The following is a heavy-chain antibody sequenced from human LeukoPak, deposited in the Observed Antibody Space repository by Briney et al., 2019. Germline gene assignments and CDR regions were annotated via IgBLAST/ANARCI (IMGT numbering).Heavy chain of an antibody. V-gene: IGHV2-70*01. CDR2: IDWVGDT. Sequence: SGPTLVHPPQPLTLTYPFSGFSLPTSAMCGAWIRQPPGKALECLALIDWVGDTYYTTSLRTRLTVSRDTSKNQVVLTMTNMDPVDTGTYYCARIQRETVLLPGDGQYYYYGMDVWGQGTTVTVSS. CDR3: ARIQRETVLLPGDGQYYYYGMDV. J-gene: IGHJ6*02. CDR1: GFSLPTSAMC. D-gene: IGHD1-26*01.